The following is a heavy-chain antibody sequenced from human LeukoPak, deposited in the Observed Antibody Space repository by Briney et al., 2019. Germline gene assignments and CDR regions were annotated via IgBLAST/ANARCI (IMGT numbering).Heavy chain of an antibody. J-gene: IGHJ5*02. CDR1: GFIVSGNY. Sequence: PGGSLRLSCAASGFIVSGNYMSWVRQPPGKGLEWIGSIYDSGSTYYNPSLKSRVTISVDTSKNQFSLKLNSVTAADTAVYYCARHYGPWGQGTLVTVSS. D-gene: IGHD3-16*01. CDR2: IYDSGST. CDR3: ARHYGP. V-gene: IGHV4-38-2*01.